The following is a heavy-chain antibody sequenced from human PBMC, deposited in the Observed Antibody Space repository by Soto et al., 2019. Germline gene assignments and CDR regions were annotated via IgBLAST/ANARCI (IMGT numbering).Heavy chain of an antibody. CDR1: GGSISSGGYS. Sequence: SETLSLTCAVSGGSISSGGYSWSWIRQPPGKGLEWIGYIYHSGSTNYNPSLKSRVTISVDKSKNQFSLELSSVTAADTAVYYCASGYSYGYIGWFDPWGQGTLVTVSS. CDR2: IYHSGST. V-gene: IGHV4-30-2*01. CDR3: ASGYSYGYIGWFDP. J-gene: IGHJ5*02. D-gene: IGHD5-18*01.